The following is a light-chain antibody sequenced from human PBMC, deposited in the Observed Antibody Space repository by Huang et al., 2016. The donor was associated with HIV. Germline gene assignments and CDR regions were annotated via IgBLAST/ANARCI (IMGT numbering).Light chain of an antibody. Sequence: DIQMTQSPSSLSASVGDRVTITCQASQDINNFLNWYQQKPGKAPKPLIPDASNLQTGVPSRFSGSGSGTHFTFTITSLQRDDIGTYYCQQYDDVPISFGGGTKV. CDR3: QQYDDVPIS. CDR2: DAS. J-gene: IGKJ4*01. CDR1: QDINNF. V-gene: IGKV1-33*01.